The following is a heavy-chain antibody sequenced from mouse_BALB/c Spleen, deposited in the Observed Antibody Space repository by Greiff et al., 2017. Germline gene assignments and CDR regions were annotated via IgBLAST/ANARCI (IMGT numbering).Heavy chain of an antibody. J-gene: IGHJ4*01. D-gene: IGHD2-2*01. CDR1: GFAFSSYD. Sequence: DVKLVESGGGLVKPGGSLKLSCAASGFAFSSYDMSWVRQTPEKRLEWVAYISSGGGSTYYPDTVKGRFTISRDNAKNTLYLQMSSLKSEDTAMYYCARDGYGAMDYWGQGTSVTVSS. V-gene: IGHV5-12-1*01. CDR2: ISSGGGST. CDR3: ARDGYGAMDY.